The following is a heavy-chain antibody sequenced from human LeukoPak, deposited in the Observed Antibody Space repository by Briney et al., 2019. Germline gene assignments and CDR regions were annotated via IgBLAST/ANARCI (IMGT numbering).Heavy chain of an antibody. Sequence: GRCLRLSCAASGFTSTTYWMSCVRQAPGKGLEWVANIKRDGSEKFYLDSLRGRFTISRDNAKNSLYLQMNSLGAEDTAVYFCARGGWDFDWLKGAFDIWGQGTVGSVSS. V-gene: IGHV3-7*04. D-gene: IGHD3-9*01. J-gene: IGHJ3*02. CDR2: IKRDGSEK. CDR3: ARGGWDFDWLKGAFDI. CDR1: GFTSTTYW.